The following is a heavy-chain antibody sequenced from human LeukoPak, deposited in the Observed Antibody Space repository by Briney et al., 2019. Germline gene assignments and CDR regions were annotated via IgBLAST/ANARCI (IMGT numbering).Heavy chain of an antibody. CDR3: ARDDVVVVPAAIQDWFDP. J-gene: IGHJ5*02. CDR1: GGSISSYY. D-gene: IGHD2-2*02. V-gene: IGHV4-4*07. Sequence: SETLSLTCTVSGGSISSYYWSWIRQPAGKGLEWIGRIYTSGSTNYNPSLKSRVTMSVDTSKNQFSLKLSSVTAADTAVYYCARDDVVVVPAAIQDWFDPWGQGTLVTVSS. CDR2: IYTSGST.